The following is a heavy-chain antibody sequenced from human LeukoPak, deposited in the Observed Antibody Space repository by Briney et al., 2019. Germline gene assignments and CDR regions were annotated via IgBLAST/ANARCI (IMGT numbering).Heavy chain of an antibody. CDR1: GGSFSGYY. CDR2: INHSGST. CDR3: AXXXAXPSSTSCSCHFDY. J-gene: IGHJ4*02. D-gene: IGHD2-2*01. Sequence: SETLSLTCAVYGGSFSGYYWSWIRQPPGKGLEWIGEINHSGSTNYNPSLKSRVTISVDTSKNQFSLKLSSVTAADTAVYYCAXXXAXPSSTSCSCHFDYWGQGTLVTVSS. V-gene: IGHV4-34*01.